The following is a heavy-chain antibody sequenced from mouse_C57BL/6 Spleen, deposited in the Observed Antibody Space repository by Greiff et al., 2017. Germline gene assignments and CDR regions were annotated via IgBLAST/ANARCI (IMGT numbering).Heavy chain of an antibody. Sequence: QVQLKQSGAELAKPGASVKLSCKASGYTFTSYWMHWVKQRPGQGLEWIGYINPSSGYTKYNQKFKDKATLTADKSSSTAYMQLSSLTYEVSAVYYCAKNYATAWFAYWGQGTLLTVSA. D-gene: IGHD1-1*01. CDR1: GYTFTSYW. V-gene: IGHV1-7*01. CDR3: AKNYATAWFAY. J-gene: IGHJ3*01. CDR2: INPSSGYT.